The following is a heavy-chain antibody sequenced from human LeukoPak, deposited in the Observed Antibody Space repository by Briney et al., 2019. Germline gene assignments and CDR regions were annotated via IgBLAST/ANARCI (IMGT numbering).Heavy chain of an antibody. V-gene: IGHV1-69*05. D-gene: IGHD6-19*01. J-gene: IGHJ4*02. Sequence: ASVKVSCKASGGTFSSHAISWVRQAPGQGLEWMGRIIPIFGTANYAQKFQGRVTITTDESTSTAYMELSSLRSEDTAVYYCAKTHSSGWYDDTYFDYWGQGTLVTVSS. CDR1: GGTFSSHA. CDR2: IIPIFGTA. CDR3: AKTHSSGWYDDTYFDY.